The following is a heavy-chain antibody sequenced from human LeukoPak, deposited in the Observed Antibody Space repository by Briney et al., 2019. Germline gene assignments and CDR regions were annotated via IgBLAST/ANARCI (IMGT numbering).Heavy chain of an antibody. Sequence: GGSLRLSCAASGFTFSSSWMTWVRQAPGRGLEWVANIKQDGSEKYHVDSVMGRFTISRDNAKNSLYLQMNSLRVEDTAVYYCARGSGDKWGQGTLVTVSS. J-gene: IGHJ4*02. CDR3: ARGSGDK. CDR1: GFTFSSSW. D-gene: IGHD6-19*01. V-gene: IGHV3-7*04. CDR2: IKQDGSEK.